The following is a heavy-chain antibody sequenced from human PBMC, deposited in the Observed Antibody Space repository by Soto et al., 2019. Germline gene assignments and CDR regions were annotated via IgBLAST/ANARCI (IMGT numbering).Heavy chain of an antibody. CDR1: GGSISSGGDS. D-gene: IGHD5-18*01. J-gene: IGHJ4*02. CDR2: IYHSGST. Sequence: ASETLSLTCAVSGGSISSGGDSWSWIRQPPGKGLEWIGYIYHSGSTNYNPSLKSRVTISVDTSKNQFSLKLSSVTAADTAVYYCARLMGPRLDSYGYFDYWGQGTLVTVSS. CDR3: ARLMGPRLDSYGYFDY. V-gene: IGHV4-30-2*01.